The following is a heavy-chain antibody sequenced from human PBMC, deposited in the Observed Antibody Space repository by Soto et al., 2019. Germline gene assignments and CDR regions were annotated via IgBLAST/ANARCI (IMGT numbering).Heavy chain of an antibody. J-gene: IGHJ5*02. CDR2: IIPIFGTA. V-gene: IGHV1-69*01. D-gene: IGHD1-7*01. CDR3: AREFLIHGITGTTSRCDP. Sequence: QVQLVQSGAEVKKPGSSVKVSCKASGGTFSSYAISWVRQAPGQGLEWMGGIIPIFGTANYAQKFKGRVTITADESTSTAYMELSSLRSEDTAVYYCAREFLIHGITGTTSRCDPWGQGTLVTVSS. CDR1: GGTFSSYA.